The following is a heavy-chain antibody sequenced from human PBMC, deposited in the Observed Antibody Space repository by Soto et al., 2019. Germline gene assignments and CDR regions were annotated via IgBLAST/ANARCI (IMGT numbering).Heavy chain of an antibody. CDR1: GYTFTSYG. J-gene: IGHJ4*02. Sequence: QVQLVQSGAEVKKPGASVKVSCKASGYTFTSYGISWVRQAPGQGLEWMGWISAYNGNTNYAQKLQGRVTMTTDTSTSTADFVLRSVRSDGTAVYYCARGTLNCTNGVCYAYWGQGTLVTVSS. CDR3: ARGTLNCTNGVCYAY. V-gene: IGHV1-18*01. CDR2: ISAYNGNT. D-gene: IGHD2-8*01.